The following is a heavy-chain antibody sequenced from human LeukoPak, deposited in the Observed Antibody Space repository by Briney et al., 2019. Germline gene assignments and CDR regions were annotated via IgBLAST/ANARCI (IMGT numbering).Heavy chain of an antibody. CDR3: ASGSVVRGVILDY. V-gene: IGHV3-33*01. J-gene: IGHJ4*02. Sequence: GGSLRLSCAASGLXFSSYGIHWVCQAPGKGLEWVAVIWFDGSNKYYADSVKGRFTISRDNSNNTLFLQTNSLRAEDTAIYYCASGSVVRGVILDYWGQGTLVTVSS. CDR1: GLXFSSYG. CDR2: IWFDGSNK. D-gene: IGHD3-10*01.